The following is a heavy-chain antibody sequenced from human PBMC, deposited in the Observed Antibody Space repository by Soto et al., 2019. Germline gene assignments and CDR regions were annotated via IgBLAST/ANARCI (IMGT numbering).Heavy chain of an antibody. Sequence: QVQLVQSGAEVKKPGSSVRVSCKASGGTFSSYAISWVRQAPGQGLEWMGGIIPIFGTANYAQKFQGRVTITADESTSTAYMELSSLRSEDTAVYYCARGRTGSSGYYWWYFDLWGRGTLVTVSS. CDR2: IIPIFGTA. CDR3: ARGRTGSSGYYWWYFDL. V-gene: IGHV1-69*01. J-gene: IGHJ2*01. D-gene: IGHD3-22*01. CDR1: GGTFSSYA.